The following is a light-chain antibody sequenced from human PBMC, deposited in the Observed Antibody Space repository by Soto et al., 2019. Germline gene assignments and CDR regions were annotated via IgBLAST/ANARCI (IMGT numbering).Light chain of an antibody. CDR1: QVVGSSY. CDR2: DAS. CDR3: QQYGNSPPST. V-gene: IGKV3-20*01. J-gene: IGKJ5*01. Sequence: EFGLTQFPGTRSLPPGEEATLSARASQVVGSSYLAWYQKNLGQAPRFLIYDASSRATGIPDRFSGSGSGTDFTLTISRLEPEDFAMYYCQQYGNSPPSTFGQGTRLDMK.